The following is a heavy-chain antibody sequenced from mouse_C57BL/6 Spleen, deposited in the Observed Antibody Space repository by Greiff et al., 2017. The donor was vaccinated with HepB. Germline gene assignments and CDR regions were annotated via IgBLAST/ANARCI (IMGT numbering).Heavy chain of an antibody. D-gene: IGHD1-1*01. CDR3: ARDYGNPYYFDY. V-gene: IGHV3-6*01. J-gene: IGHJ2*01. CDR1: GYSITSGYY. CDR2: ISYDGSN. Sequence: DVKLQESGPGLVKPSQSLSLTCSVTGYSITSGYYWNWIRQFPGNQLEWMGYISYDGSNNYNPSLKNRISITRDTSKNQFFLKLNSVTTEDTATYYCARDYGNPYYFDYWGQGTTLTVSS.